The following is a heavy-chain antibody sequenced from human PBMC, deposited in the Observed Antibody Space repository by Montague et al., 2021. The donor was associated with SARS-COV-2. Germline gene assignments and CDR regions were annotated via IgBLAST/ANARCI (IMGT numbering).Heavy chain of an antibody. Sequence: PALVKPTQTLTLTRTFSGFSLSTSGVGVGWIRQPPGKALEWLALIYWDDDKRYSLSLKSRLTITKDTSKNQVVLTMTNMDPVDTATYYCAHSRYYYYDSSGYRVYYFDYWGQGTLVTVSS. CDR3: AHSRYYYYDSSGYRVYYFDY. V-gene: IGHV2-5*02. CDR1: GFSLSTSGVG. CDR2: IYWDDDK. J-gene: IGHJ4*02. D-gene: IGHD3-22*01.